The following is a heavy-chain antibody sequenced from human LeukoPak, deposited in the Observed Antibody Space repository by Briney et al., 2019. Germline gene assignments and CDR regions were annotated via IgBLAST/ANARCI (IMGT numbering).Heavy chain of an antibody. Sequence: ASVKVSCKASGYTFSNYGISWVRQAPGQGLEWMGWISTYNGNTNYAQKLQGRVTMTTDTSASTAYMELRSLRSDDTAMYYCARVYYDSSGYYPRWFDPWGQGTLVTVSS. V-gene: IGHV1-18*01. J-gene: IGHJ5*02. CDR3: ARVYYDSSGYYPRWFDP. CDR1: GYTFSNYG. D-gene: IGHD3-22*01. CDR2: ISTYNGNT.